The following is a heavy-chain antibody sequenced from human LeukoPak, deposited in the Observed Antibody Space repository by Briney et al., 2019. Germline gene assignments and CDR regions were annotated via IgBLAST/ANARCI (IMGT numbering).Heavy chain of an antibody. D-gene: IGHD3-16*01. J-gene: IGHJ6*03. CDR1: GFTFSSYS. Sequence: GGSLRLSCVASGFTFSSYSMNWVRQAPGKGLEWVSSISSSSSYRYYADSVKGRFTISRDNAKNSLYVQMNSLRAEDTAVYYCTRGGGSHYFYYYMDVWGEGTTVTISS. CDR3: TRGGGSHYFYYYMDV. CDR2: ISSSSSYR. V-gene: IGHV3-21*01.